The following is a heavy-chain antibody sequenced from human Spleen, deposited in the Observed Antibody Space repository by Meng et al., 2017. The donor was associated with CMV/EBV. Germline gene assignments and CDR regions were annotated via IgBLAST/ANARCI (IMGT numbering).Heavy chain of an antibody. J-gene: IGHJ4*02. D-gene: IGHD3-3*01. V-gene: IGHV2-5*01. CDR3: AHRPENYDFWSGYPYYFDY. Sequence: STSGVGVGWIRQPPGKALEWLALIYWNDDKRYSPSLKSRLTITKDTSKNQVVLTMTNMDPVDTATYYCAHRPENYDFWSGYPYYFDYWGQGTLVTVTS. CDR1: STSGVG. CDR2: IYWNDDK.